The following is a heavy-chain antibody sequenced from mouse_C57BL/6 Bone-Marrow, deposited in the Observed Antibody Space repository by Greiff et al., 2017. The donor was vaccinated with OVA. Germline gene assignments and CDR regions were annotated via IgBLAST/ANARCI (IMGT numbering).Heavy chain of an antibody. CDR2: ISDDGSYT. J-gene: IGHJ1*03. V-gene: IGHV5-4*01. CDR1: GFTFSSYA. D-gene: IGHD2-13*01. Sequence: EVQGVESGGGLVKPGGSLKLSCAASGFTFSSYAMSWVRQTPETRLEWVATISDDGSYTYYPDNVKGRFTISRDNAKNNLYLQTSHLKSEDTAMYNCSSLVTEYFDVWGTGTTVTVSS. CDR3: SSLVTEYFDV.